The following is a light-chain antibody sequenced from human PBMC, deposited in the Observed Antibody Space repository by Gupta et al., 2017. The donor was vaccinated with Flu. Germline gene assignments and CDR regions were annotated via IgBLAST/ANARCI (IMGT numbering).Light chain of an antibody. V-gene: IGKV3-20*01. J-gene: IGKJ1*01. Sequence: TVLTPPPVSLPLSPGEGATLSCRASQSVRSSYLAWYQQKPSQAPRLIIYGASSRAAGIPDRFSGRGSGTDFTLTSSRLEPEDFAVYYFQDYGNRQTFGQGTKVEIK. CDR3: QDYGNRQT. CDR1: QSVRSSY. CDR2: GAS.